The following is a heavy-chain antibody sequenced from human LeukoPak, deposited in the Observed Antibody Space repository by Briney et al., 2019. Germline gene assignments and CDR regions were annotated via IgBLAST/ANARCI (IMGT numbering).Heavy chain of an antibody. CDR3: ARVQSSSWPKKEIDY. CDR1: GYTFTGYY. CDR2: INPNSGGT. V-gene: IGHV1-2*06. Sequence: ASVKVSCKASGYTFTGYYMHWVRQAPGQGLEWMGRINPNSGGTNYAQKFQGRVTMTRDTSISTAYMELSRLRSDDTAVYYCARVQSSSWPKKEIDYWGQGTLVTVSS. D-gene: IGHD6-13*01. J-gene: IGHJ4*02.